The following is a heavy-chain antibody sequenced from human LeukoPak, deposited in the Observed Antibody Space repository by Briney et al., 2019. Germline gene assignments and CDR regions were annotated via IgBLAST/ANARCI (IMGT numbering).Heavy chain of an antibody. V-gene: IGHV4-4*07. J-gene: IGHJ5*02. D-gene: IGHD3-10*01. Sequence: SETLSLTCTVSGGSISSYYWSWIRQPAGKGLEWIGRIYTSGSTDYNPSLKSRVTMSVDTSKNQFSLKLSSVTAADTAVYYCARYGSGSYYYWFDPWGQGTLVTVSS. CDR2: IYTSGST. CDR1: GGSISSYY. CDR3: ARYGSGSYYYWFDP.